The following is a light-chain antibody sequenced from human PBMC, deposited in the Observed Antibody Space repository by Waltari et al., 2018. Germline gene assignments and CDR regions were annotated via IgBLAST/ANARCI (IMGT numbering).Light chain of an antibody. V-gene: IGKV4-1*01. CDR1: QSVLYSSINKNY. CDR3: QQYESTPWT. CDR2: WPC. Sequence: DIVMTQSPEPLAVSLGERATIKCKSSQSVLYSSINKNYLAWYQQRSGQPPKLPIYWPCSRESGVGDRFSGRGAGTDFTLTISRLQAEDVAVYYCQQYESTPWTFGGGTKVEIK. J-gene: IGKJ4*02.